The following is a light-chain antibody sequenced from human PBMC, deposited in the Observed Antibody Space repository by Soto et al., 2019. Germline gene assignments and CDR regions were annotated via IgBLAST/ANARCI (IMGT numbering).Light chain of an antibody. CDR3: QKRSDWPIT. J-gene: IGKJ5*01. Sequence: EIVMTQSPATLSVSPGERTTLSCRASQSVSSNLAWYQQKPGQAPRIIIYDESDRATGIPDRLSGSGSGTDFNLTISRLEPEDFAVYYCQKRSDWPITCGQGTRLEIK. CDR1: QSVSSN. CDR2: DES. V-gene: IGKV3-11*01.